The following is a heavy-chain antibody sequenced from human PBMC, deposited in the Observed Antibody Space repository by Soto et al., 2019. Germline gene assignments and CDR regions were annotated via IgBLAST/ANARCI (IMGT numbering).Heavy chain of an antibody. V-gene: IGHV4-39*01. CDR3: ARRGGYDRYYYYYGMDV. D-gene: IGHD5-12*01. CDR2: IYYSGST. Sequence: TSETLSLTCTVSGGSISSSSYYWGWIRQPPGKGLEWIGSIYYSGSTYYNPSLKSRVTISVDTSKNQFSLKLSSVTAADTAVYYCARRGGYDRYYYYYGMDVWGQGTTVTVSS. J-gene: IGHJ6*02. CDR1: GGSISSSSYY.